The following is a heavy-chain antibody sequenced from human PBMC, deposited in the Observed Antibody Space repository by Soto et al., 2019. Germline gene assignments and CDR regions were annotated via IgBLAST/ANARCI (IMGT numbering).Heavy chain of an antibody. CDR1: GGSISSGDYY. J-gene: IGHJ6*02. Sequence: SETLSLTCTVSGGSISSGDYYWSWIRQPPGKGLEWIGYIYYSGSTYYNPSLKSRVTISVDTSKNQFSLKLSSVTAADTAVYYCARGGDYYYYGMDVWGQGTTVTVSS. CDR3: ARGGDYYYYGMDV. D-gene: IGHD2-15*01. V-gene: IGHV4-30-4*01. CDR2: IYYSGST.